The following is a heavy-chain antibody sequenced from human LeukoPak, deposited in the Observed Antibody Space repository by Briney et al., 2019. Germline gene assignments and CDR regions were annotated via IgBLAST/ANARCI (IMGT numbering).Heavy chain of an antibody. CDR1: GFTFDDYY. CDR3: AREYSSSFSDY. CDR2: INWNGGST. V-gene: IGHV3-20*01. J-gene: IGHJ4*02. D-gene: IGHD6-13*01. Sequence: GGSLRLSCAASGFTFDDYYMSWVRQAPGKGLEWVSGINWNGGSTCYADSVKGRFTISRDNAKNSLYLQMNSLRAEDTVLYDCAREYSSSFSDYGGQGTVVSVS.